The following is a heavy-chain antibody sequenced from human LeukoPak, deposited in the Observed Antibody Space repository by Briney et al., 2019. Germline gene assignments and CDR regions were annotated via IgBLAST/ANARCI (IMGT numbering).Heavy chain of an antibody. CDR3: ARIVKMITFGGVIVHIDY. D-gene: IGHD3-16*02. V-gene: IGHV3-7*01. J-gene: IGHJ4*02. Sequence: GGSLRLSCAASGFTFSSYWMSWVRQAPGKGLEWVANIKQDGSEKYYVDSVKGRFTISRDNAKNSLYLQMNSLRAEDTAVYYCARIVKMITFGGVIVHIDYWGQGTLATVSS. CDR2: IKQDGSEK. CDR1: GFTFSSYW.